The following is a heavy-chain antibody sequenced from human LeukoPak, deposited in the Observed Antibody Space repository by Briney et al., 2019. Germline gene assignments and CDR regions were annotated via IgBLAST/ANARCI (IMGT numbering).Heavy chain of an antibody. J-gene: IGHJ6*04. D-gene: IGHD3-10*02. Sequence: PGGSLRLSCAASGFTFSSYEMNWVRQAPGKGLEWVSYVSSSGSTIYYADSVKGRFTISRDNAKNSLYLQMNSLRAEDTAVYYCAELGITMIGGVCGKGTTVTISS. CDR2: VSSSGSTI. CDR1: GFTFSSYE. V-gene: IGHV3-48*03. CDR3: AELGITMIGGV.